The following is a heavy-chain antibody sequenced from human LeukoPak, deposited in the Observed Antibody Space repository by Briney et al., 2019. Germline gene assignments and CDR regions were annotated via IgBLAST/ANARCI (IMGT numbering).Heavy chain of an antibody. D-gene: IGHD2-2*01. CDR1: GFTFSSYW. CDR2: INTDGSST. CDR3: ARDALEVVVPAAKGNWFDP. J-gene: IGHJ5*02. V-gene: IGHV3-74*01. Sequence: GGSLRLSCAASGFTFSSYWMHWVRQAPGKGLVWVSRINTDGSSTNYADSVKGRFTISRDNAKNTLYLQMNSLRAEDTAVYYCARDALEVVVPAAKGNWFDPWGQGTLVTVSS.